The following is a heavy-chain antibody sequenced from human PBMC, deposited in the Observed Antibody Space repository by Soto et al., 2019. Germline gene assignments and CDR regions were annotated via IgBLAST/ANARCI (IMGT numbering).Heavy chain of an antibody. CDR3: ARVPGGYGSGSFYGLEG. V-gene: IGHV3-7*01. Sequence: VGSLRLSCAASGFPFSSYWMSWVRQAPGKGLEWVANIKQDGSEKYYVDSVKGRFTISRDNAKNSLYLQMNPLRAEDTAVYYCARVPGGYGSGSFYGLEGWGQGNTVNVSS. CDR1: GFPFSSYW. CDR2: IKQDGSEK. D-gene: IGHD3-10*01. J-gene: IGHJ6*02.